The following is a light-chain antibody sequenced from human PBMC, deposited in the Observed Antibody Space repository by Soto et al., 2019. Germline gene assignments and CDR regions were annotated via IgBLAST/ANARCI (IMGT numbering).Light chain of an antibody. J-gene: IGKJ2*01. CDR1: QSVSSSY. CDR2: GAS. CDR3: QQYGSSPSMYT. Sequence: ESVLTPSGATLSLSPGERATLSCRASQSVSSSYLAWYQQKPGQAPRLLIYGASSRATGIPDRFSGSGSGTDFTLTISRLEPEDFAVYYCQQYGSSPSMYTYGQGTKVYIK. V-gene: IGKV3-20*01.